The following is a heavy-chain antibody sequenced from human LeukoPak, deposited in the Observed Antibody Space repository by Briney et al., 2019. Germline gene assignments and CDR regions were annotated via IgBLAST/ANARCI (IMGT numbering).Heavy chain of an antibody. J-gene: IGHJ3*02. V-gene: IGHV4-61*02. CDR1: GGSISSGSYY. CDR3: AGGDAFDI. CDR2: IYTSGST. D-gene: IGHD2-15*01. Sequence: SETLSLTCTVSGGSISSGSYYWSWIRQPAGKGLEWIGRIYTSGSTNYNPSLKSRVTISVDTSKNQFSLKLSSVTAADTAVYYCAGGDAFDIWGQGTMVTVSS.